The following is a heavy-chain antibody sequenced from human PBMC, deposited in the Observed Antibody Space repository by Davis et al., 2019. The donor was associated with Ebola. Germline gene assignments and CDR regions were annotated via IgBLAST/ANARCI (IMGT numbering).Heavy chain of an antibody. CDR2: ISSSGGST. CDR1: GFTFSSYS. V-gene: IGHV3-23*01. CDR3: ARGRKGSSWHFDY. Sequence: PGGSLRLSCAASGFTFSSYSMNWVRQAPGKGLEWVSGISSSGGSTYYADSVKGRFTISRDNSKNTLYLQMNSLRDEDTAVYYCARGRKGSSWHFDYWGQGTLVTVSS. J-gene: IGHJ4*02. D-gene: IGHD6-13*01.